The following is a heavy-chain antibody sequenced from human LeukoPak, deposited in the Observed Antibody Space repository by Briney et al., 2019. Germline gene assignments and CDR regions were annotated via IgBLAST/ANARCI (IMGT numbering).Heavy chain of an antibody. V-gene: IGHV1-24*01. CDR2: FDPEDGET. J-gene: IGHJ6*02. Sequence: ASVKVSCKVSGYTLTELSMHWVRQAPGKGLEWMGGFDPEDGETIYARKLQGRVTMTEDTSTDTAYMELSSLRSEDTAVYYCATAPSWGLGMDVWGQGTTVTVSS. D-gene: IGHD3-16*01. CDR3: ATAPSWGLGMDV. CDR1: GYTLTELS.